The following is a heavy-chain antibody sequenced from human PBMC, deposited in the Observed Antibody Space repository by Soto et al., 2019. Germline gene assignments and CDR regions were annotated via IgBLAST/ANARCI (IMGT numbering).Heavy chain of an antibody. V-gene: IGHV3-53*01. Sequence: EVQLVESGGGLIQPGGSLRLSCAVSGFTVSNNYMSWVRQAPGKGLEGVSVIYSGGYTAYGDSVKGRFTISRDNSKTPQYLQINRLRDDDPAVFYCAPRPGGGGYWGQGTLVTVSS. D-gene: IGHD3-10*01. CDR2: IYSGGYT. J-gene: IGHJ4*02. CDR1: GFTVSNNY. CDR3: APRPGGGGY.